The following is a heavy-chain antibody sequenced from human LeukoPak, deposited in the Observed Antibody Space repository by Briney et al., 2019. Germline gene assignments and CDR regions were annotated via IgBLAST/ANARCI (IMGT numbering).Heavy chain of an antibody. CDR1: GYTFTGYY. Sequence: ASVKVSCKASGYTFTGYYMHWVRQAPGQGLEWMGRINPNSGGTNYAQKFQGRVTMTRDTSISTAYMELGRLRSDDTAVYYCARGTVSAVTNWFDPWGQGTLVTVSS. V-gene: IGHV1-2*06. CDR3: ARGTVSAVTNWFDP. D-gene: IGHD4-23*01. J-gene: IGHJ5*02. CDR2: INPNSGGT.